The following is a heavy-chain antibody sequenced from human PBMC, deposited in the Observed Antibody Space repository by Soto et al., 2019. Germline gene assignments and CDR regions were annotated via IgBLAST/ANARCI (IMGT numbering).Heavy chain of an antibody. V-gene: IGHV4-39*01. J-gene: IGHJ4*02. D-gene: IGHD2-15*01. CDR2: VHSSGGT. CDR3: ASVVVGATRQTGSDH. CDR1: HRSITSGDYF. Sequence: PSETLSLTCTVSHRSITSGDYFWAWIRQPPGKGLEFIGSVHSSGGTYYSPSLKSRASISIDKSRNQFSLKLTSVNAGDTAVYFCASVVVGATRQTGSDHWGQGTLVTVSS.